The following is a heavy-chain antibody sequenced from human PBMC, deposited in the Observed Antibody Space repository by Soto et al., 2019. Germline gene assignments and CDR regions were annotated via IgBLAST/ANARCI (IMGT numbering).Heavy chain of an antibody. CDR1: GYSYTSYL. Sequence: GESLKISCKGSGYSYTSYLISCVRQMPGKGLEWMVIIYPGDSDTRYSPSFQGQVTISADKSISHAYLQWSSLKASDTAIYFCARLGSLLQAIDYWGQGAPVIVCS. CDR3: ARLGSLLQAIDY. D-gene: IGHD4-4*01. J-gene: IGHJ4*02. V-gene: IGHV5-51*01. CDR2: IYPGDSDT.